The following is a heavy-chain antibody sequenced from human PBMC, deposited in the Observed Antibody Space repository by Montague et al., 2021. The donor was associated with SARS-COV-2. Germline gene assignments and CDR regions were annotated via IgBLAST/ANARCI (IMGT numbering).Heavy chain of an antibody. CDR3: AGWFGEQNV. V-gene: IGHV3-7*01. D-gene: IGHD3-10*01. CDR2: IDPDGSTK. CDR1: GFPFSTSW. Sequence: SLRLSCAASGFPFSTSWMNWVRQTPEKGLEWVANIDPDGSTKSYVDSVKGRVTMTRDNAKNSLSLHINSLRVDDTAVYYCAGWFGEQNVWGQGTTVTVSS. J-gene: IGHJ6*02.